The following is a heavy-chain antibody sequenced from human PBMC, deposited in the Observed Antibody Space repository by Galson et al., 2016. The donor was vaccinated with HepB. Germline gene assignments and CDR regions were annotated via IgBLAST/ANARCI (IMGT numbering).Heavy chain of an antibody. V-gene: IGHV3-48*04. D-gene: IGHD2-8*01. CDR2: IGSSTSRI. CDR1: GFTFRSYS. Sequence: SLRLSCAASGFTFRSYSMIWVRQAPGKGLEWVSYIGSSTSRIYYADSVKGRFTISRDNARNSLYLQMNSLRAEDTAVYYCARDPPYVNGVIEYWGQGTLVTVSS. CDR3: ARDPPYVNGVIEY. J-gene: IGHJ4*02.